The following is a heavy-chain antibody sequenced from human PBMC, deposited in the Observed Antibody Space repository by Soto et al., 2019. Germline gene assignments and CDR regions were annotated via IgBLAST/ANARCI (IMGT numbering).Heavy chain of an antibody. CDR2: INPSGGST. J-gene: IGHJ3*02. CDR1: GYTFTSYY. CDR3: ATLGYCTNGVCADAVDI. V-gene: IGHV1-46*01. D-gene: IGHD2-8*01. Sequence: GASVKVSCKASGYTFTSYYMHWVRQAPGQGLEWMGIINPSGGSTSYAQKFQGRVTMTRDTSTSTVYMELSSLRSEDTAVYYCATLGYCTNGVCADAVDIWGQGTMVTVSS.